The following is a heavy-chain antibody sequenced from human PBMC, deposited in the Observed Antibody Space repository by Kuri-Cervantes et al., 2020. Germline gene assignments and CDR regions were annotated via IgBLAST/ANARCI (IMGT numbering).Heavy chain of an antibody. CDR2: ISGSGGST. J-gene: IGHJ4*02. D-gene: IGHD5-18*01. Sequence: GESLKISCAASGFTFSSYAMSWVRQAPGKGLEWVSAISGSGGSTYYADSVKGRFTISRDNSKNTLYLQMNSLRAEDTAVYYCARGRVYSYGTYYFDYWGQGTLVTVSS. V-gene: IGHV3-23*01. CDR1: GFTFSSYA. CDR3: ARGRVYSYGTYYFDY.